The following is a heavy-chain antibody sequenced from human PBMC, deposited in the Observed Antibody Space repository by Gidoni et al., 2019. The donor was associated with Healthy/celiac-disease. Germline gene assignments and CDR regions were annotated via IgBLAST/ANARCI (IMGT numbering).Heavy chain of an antibody. CDR1: GYTFTSYY. J-gene: IGHJ6*02. D-gene: IGHD3-10*01. CDR3: ARVSSQAWVRWYGSGSYEYYGMDV. V-gene: IGHV1-46*01. CDR2: INPSGGST. Sequence: QVQLVQSGAEVKKPGASVKVSCKASGYTFTSYYMHWVRQAPGQGLEWMGIINPSGGSTSYAQKFQGRVTMTRDTSTSTVYMELSSLRSEDTAVYYCARVSSQAWVRWYGSGSYEYYGMDVWGQGTTVTVSS.